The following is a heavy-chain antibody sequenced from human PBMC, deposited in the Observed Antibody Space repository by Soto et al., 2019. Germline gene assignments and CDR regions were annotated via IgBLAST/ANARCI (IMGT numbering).Heavy chain of an antibody. J-gene: IGHJ6*02. V-gene: IGHV1-18*01. CDR3: AGPPELTRIYYYYGMDV. CDR1: GYSFTSYG. D-gene: IGHD1-7*01. CDR2: ISPYNGNT. Sequence: ASVKVSCKTPGYSFTSYGIGWVRQAPGQGLEWMGWISPYNGNTYYAQKFQGRVTMTTDTSTNTVYMELSSLRSEDTAVYYCAGPPELTRIYYYYGMDVWGQGTTVTVSS.